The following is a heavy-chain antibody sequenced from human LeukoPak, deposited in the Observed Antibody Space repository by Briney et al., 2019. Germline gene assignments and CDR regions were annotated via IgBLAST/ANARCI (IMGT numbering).Heavy chain of an antibody. CDR1: GGTFSSYA. J-gene: IGHJ6*03. D-gene: IGHD5-12*01. CDR3: ARDVGGYDYDYYYYYYYMDV. V-gene: IGHV1-69*06. Sequence: ASVKVSCKASGGTFSSYAISWVRQAPGQGLEWMGGIIPIFGTVNYAQEFQGRVTITADKSTSTAYMELSSLRSEDTAVYYCARDVGGYDYDYYYYYYYMDVWGKGTTVTISS. CDR2: IIPIFGTV.